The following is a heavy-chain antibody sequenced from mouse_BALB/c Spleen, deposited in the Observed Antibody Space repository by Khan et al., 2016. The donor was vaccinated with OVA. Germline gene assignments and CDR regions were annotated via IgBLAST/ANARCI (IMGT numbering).Heavy chain of an antibody. V-gene: IGHV1S136*01. D-gene: IGHD1-1*01. CDR3: ARSATDYYTMDY. Sequence: EVQLQESGPELVKPGASVRMSCKASGYKFTDYVMHWVKQKPGQGLEWIGYIYPYNDDTESTARFKGKTTLTLDKSSSTAYMDLSSLTSADSSVYYCARSATDYYTMDYWGQGTSVTVSS. J-gene: IGHJ4*01. CDR1: GYKFTDYV. CDR2: IYPYNDDT.